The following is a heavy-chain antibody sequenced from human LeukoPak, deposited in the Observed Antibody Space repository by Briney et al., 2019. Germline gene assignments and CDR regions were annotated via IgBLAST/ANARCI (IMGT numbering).Heavy chain of an antibody. CDR3: ARGTGYSSSWYSIGLDY. V-gene: IGHV1-69*05. Sequence: SVKVSCKASGGTFRSYAISWVRQAPGQGLEWMGGIIPIFGTANYAQKFQGRVTMTRDMSTSTVYMELSSLRSEDTAVYYCARGTGYSSSWYSIGLDYWGQGTLVTVSS. J-gene: IGHJ4*02. D-gene: IGHD6-13*01. CDR2: IIPIFGTA. CDR1: GGTFRSYA.